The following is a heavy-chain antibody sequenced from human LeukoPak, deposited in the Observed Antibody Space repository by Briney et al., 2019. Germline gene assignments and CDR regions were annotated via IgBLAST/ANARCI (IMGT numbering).Heavy chain of an antibody. V-gene: IGHV4-39*01. CDR1: GGSISSSSYY. D-gene: IGHD3-9*01. CDR2: IYYSGST. CDR3: ARLKGTYYDILTGMGYFDL. J-gene: IGHJ2*01. Sequence: SETLSLTCTVSGGSISSSSYYWGWIRQPPGKGLEWIVSIYYSGSTYYNPSLKSRVTISVDTSKNQFSLKLSSVTAADTAVYYCARLKGTYYDILTGMGYFDLWGRGTLVTVSS.